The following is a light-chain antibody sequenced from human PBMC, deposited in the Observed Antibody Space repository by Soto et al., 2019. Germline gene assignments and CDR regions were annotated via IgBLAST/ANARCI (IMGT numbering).Light chain of an antibody. V-gene: IGKV1-5*03. Sequence: DIQMTQSPSTLSASVGDRVTITCRASQTIDSWLAWYQQRPGKTPNILIYKASTLASGVPSRFRGGGSGTECTLTISRLQPDDVPTDYCQQYDTTSRTFGQGTEVEIK. CDR3: QQYDTTSRT. CDR1: QTIDSW. CDR2: KAS. J-gene: IGKJ1*01.